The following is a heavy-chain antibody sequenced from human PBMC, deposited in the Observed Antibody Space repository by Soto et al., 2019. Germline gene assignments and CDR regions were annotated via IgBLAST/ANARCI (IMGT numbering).Heavy chain of an antibody. CDR1: GGSISSGGYY. D-gene: IGHD3-3*01. CDR2: IYYSGST. J-gene: IGHJ5*02. V-gene: IGHV4-31*03. CDR3: ARGYDFWSGSNNWFDP. Sequence: QVQLQESGPGLVKPSQTLSLTCTVSGGSISSGGYYWSWIRQHPGKGLEWIGYIYYSGSTYYNPALKSRVTIPVDTFKNQFSLKLSSVTAADTAVYYCARGYDFWSGSNNWFDPWGQGTLVTVSS.